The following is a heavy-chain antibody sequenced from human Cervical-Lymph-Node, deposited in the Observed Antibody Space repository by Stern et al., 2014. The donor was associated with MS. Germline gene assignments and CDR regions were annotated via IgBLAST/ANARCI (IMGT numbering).Heavy chain of an antibody. CDR1: GYTFATYY. J-gene: IGHJ4*02. CDR2: IHPSGAGT. D-gene: IGHD6-19*01. Sequence: VQLVESGAEVKKPGASVKVSCEAPGYTFATYYIHWVRQAPGQGLEWMGMIHPSGAGTTYAQRFQDRVPMTGDTSTTTVYMELSSLRSEDTAVYYCTRSPGIAVAAPFYFFDYWGQGTLVTVSS. CDR3: TRSPGIAVAAPFYFFDY. V-gene: IGHV1-46*03.